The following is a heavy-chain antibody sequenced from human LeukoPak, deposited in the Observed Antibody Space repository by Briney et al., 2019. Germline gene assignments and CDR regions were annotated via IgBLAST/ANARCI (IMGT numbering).Heavy chain of an antibody. Sequence: ASVKVSCKASGYTFTGYYMHWVRQAPGQGLEWMGWISAYNGNTNYAQKLQGRVTMTTDTSTSTAYMELRSLRSEDTAVYYCAKTKGSGAFDIWGQGTMVTVSS. CDR1: GYTFTGYY. CDR3: AKTKGSGAFDI. D-gene: IGHD2-8*01. J-gene: IGHJ3*02. CDR2: ISAYNGNT. V-gene: IGHV1-18*04.